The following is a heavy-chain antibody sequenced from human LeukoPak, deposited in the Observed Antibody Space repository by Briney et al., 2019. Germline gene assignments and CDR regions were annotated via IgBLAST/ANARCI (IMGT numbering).Heavy chain of an antibody. J-gene: IGHJ4*02. CDR2: ISAYNGNT. CDR3: AKSSSGWDIMPADQ. CDR1: GYTFTSYE. Sequence: ASVKVSCMASGYTFTSYEINWVRQAPGQGLEWMGWISAYNGNTNYAQKLQGRVTLTTDTSTSTAYMELRSLRSGDTAVYYCAKSSSGWDIMPADQWGQGTLVTVSS. V-gene: IGHV1-18*01. D-gene: IGHD6-19*01.